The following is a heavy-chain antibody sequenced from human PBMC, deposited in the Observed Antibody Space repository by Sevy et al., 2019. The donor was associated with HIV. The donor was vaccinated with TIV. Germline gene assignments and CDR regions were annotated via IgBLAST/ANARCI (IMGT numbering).Heavy chain of an antibody. Sequence: GGSLRLSCAVSGFTFSDFWMSWVRRAPGKGLEGVGNIKLDGTEKYYADSVNGRFTISRDNAKNSLYLQMNSLRAEDTAVYYCTRDVRALDIWGQGTMVTVSS. CDR1: GFTFSDFW. CDR3: TRDVRALDI. CDR2: IKLDGTEK. V-gene: IGHV3-7*01. J-gene: IGHJ3*02.